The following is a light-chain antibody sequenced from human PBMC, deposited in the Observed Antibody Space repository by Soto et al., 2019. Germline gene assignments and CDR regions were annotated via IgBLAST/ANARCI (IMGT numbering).Light chain of an antibody. CDR3: QSLGTGIQV. V-gene: IGLV4-69*01. CDR2: INYDGTH. J-gene: IGLJ3*02. Sequence: QLVLTQSPSASASLGASVKLTCTLSSGYSTYSIAWHQQQSEKGPRFLMKINYDGTHSKGDGFFDRFSGSSSGAERHLTISSLQSEDEADYDCQSLGTGIQVFGGGTKLTVL. CDR1: SGYSTYS.